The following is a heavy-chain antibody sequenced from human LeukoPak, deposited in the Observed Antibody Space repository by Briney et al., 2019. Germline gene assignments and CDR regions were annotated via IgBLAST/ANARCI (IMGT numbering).Heavy chain of an antibody. D-gene: IGHD4-17*01. CDR1: GGSFSGYY. V-gene: IGHV4-34*01. CDR2: VNYSGGT. J-gene: IGHJ4*02. CDR3: ARDRGNGDYGDYFDS. Sequence: SETLSLTCAVHGGSFSGYYWSWIRQPPGKGLEWIGEVNYSGGTNYNPTLKIRVTISVDTSKNHFSLNLNSVTAADTAVYYCARDRGNGDYGDYFDSWGQGTQVTVSS.